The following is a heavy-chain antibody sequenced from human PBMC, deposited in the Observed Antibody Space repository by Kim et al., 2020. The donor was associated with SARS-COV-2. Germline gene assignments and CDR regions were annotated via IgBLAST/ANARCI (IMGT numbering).Heavy chain of an antibody. CDR1: GFTFNNYA. CDR2: ISPNGGDT. V-gene: IGHV3-23*01. J-gene: IGHJ4*02. Sequence: GGSLRLSCAASGFTFNNYAINWVRQAPGKGLEWVSSISPNGGDTNYADSVKGRFTISRDNSKDTLYLQMNSLRAEDTAVYYCARSSVVAGGTGSFDHWGQGTLVTASS. CDR3: ARSSVVAGGTGSFDH. D-gene: IGHD6-13*01.